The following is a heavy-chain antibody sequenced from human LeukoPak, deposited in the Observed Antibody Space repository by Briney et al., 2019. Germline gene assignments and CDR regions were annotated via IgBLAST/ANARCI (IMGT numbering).Heavy chain of an antibody. V-gene: IGHV3-21*01. CDR3: ASGEGGYDFWSGYSTPTNFDY. CDR1: GFTFSSYS. CDR2: ISSSSSYI. Sequence: GGSLRLSCAASGFTFSSYSMNWVRQAPGKGLEWVSSISSSSSYIYYADSVKGRFTISRDNSKNTLYLQMNSLRAEDTAVYYCASGEGGYDFWSGYSTPTNFDYWGQGTLVTVSS. J-gene: IGHJ4*02. D-gene: IGHD3-3*01.